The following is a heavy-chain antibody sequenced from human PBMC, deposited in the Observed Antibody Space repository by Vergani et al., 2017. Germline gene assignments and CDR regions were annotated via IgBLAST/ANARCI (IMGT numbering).Heavy chain of an antibody. CDR3: AKDYYDSSGYYHYFDY. CDR1: GFTFSRYA. Sequence: EVQLVESGGGLVQPGGSLRLSCAASGFTFSRYAMSWVRQAPGKGLEWVSAISGSGGSTYYADSVKGRFTISRDNSKNTLYLQMNSLRAEDTAVYYCAKDYYDSSGYYHYFDYWGQGTLVTVSS. J-gene: IGHJ4*02. CDR2: ISGSGGST. V-gene: IGHV3-23*04. D-gene: IGHD3-22*01.